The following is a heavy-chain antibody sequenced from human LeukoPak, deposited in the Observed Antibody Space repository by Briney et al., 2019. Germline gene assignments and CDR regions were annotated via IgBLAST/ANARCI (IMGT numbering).Heavy chain of an antibody. CDR1: GDSVTSNSAA. D-gene: IGHD2-15*01. J-gene: IGHJ4*02. CDR2: TYYRSKWYY. CDR3: ARDGTWRLDY. V-gene: IGHV6-1*01. Sequence: SQTLSLTCAISGDSVTSNSAAWNWIRQSPSGGLEWLGRTYYRSKWYYDYALSVKSRSTINPDTSENQFSLQLNSVTPDDTAVYYCARDGTWRLDYWGQGILVTVSS.